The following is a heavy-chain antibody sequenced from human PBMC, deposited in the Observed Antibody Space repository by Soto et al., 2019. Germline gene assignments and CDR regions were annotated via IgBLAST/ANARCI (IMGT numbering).Heavy chain of an antibody. Sequence: QVQLVQSGAEVKKPGASVKVSCKASGYTFTGYYMHWVRQAPGQGLEWMGWINPNSGGTNYAQKFQGWVTMTRETSISTAYMELSRLRSDDTAVYYCARDPGDSSGYSFDYWGQGTLVTVSS. V-gene: IGHV1-2*04. J-gene: IGHJ4*02. D-gene: IGHD3-22*01. CDR2: INPNSGGT. CDR3: ARDPGDSSGYSFDY. CDR1: GYTFTGYY.